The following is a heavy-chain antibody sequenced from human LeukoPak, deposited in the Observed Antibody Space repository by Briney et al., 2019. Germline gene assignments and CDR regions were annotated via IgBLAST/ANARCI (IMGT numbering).Heavy chain of an antibody. CDR2: INPNSGGT. CDR1: GYTFTGYY. V-gene: IGHV1-2*02. J-gene: IGHJ4*02. Sequence: GASVKVSCKASGYTFTGYYMHWVRQAPGQGLEWMGWINPNSGGTNYAQKFQGRVTMTRDTSISTAYMELSRLRSDDTAVYYCARGPVDYYDSSGYSDYWGQGTLVTVSS. CDR3: ARGPVDYYDSSGYSDY. D-gene: IGHD3-22*01.